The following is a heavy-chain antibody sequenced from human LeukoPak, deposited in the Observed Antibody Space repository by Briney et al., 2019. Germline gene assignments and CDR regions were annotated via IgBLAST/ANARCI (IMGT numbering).Heavy chain of an antibody. CDR2: IYYSGST. CDR3: ARGRRDGYMLLWEDY. J-gene: IGHJ4*02. Sequence: QSSETLSLTCAVYGGSFSGYYWSWIRQPPGNGLEWIGSIYYSGSTYYNPSLKSRVTISVDTSKNQVSLKLSSVTAADTAVYYCARGRRDGYMLLWEDYWGQGTLVTVSS. CDR1: GGSFSGYY. D-gene: IGHD5-24*01. V-gene: IGHV4-34*01.